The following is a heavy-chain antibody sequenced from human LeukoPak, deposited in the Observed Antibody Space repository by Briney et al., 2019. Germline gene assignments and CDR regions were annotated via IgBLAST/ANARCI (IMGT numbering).Heavy chain of an antibody. Sequence: SETLSLTCAVYGGSFSGYYWSWIRQPPGKGLEWIGEINHSGSTNYNPSLKSRVAISVDTSKNQFSLKLSSVTAPDTAVYYCARGRSGSPRGWFDPWGQGTLVTVSS. D-gene: IGHD1-26*01. V-gene: IGHV4-34*01. CDR1: GGSFSGYY. CDR2: INHSGST. CDR3: ARGRSGSPRGWFDP. J-gene: IGHJ5*02.